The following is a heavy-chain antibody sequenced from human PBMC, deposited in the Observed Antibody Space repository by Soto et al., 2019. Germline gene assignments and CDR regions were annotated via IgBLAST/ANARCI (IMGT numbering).Heavy chain of an antibody. V-gene: IGHV1-3*04. J-gene: IGHJ6*02. CDR2: INTGKGNT. D-gene: IGHD3-9*01. CDR3: ARDIEYFDLLTGYQYYYYYGMDV. CDR1: GYTFTDYS. Sequence: QVQLVQSGAEVKKPGASVKVSCKASGYTFTDYSIHWVRQAPGQRPEWLGWINTGKGNTKYSQMFQDRVTISRATSASTAYMELSSRRSEDTAVYYCARDIEYFDLLTGYQYYYYYGMDVWGQGTTVIVSS.